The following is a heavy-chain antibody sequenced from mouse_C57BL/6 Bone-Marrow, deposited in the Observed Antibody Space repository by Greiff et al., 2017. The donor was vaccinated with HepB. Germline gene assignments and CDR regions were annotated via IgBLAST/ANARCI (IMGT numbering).Heavy chain of an antibody. CDR2: INPNNGGT. CDR1: GYTFTDYN. D-gene: IGHD2-3*01. CDR3: ARSGWLLHYAMDY. Sequence: VQLQQSGPELVKPGASVKMSCKASGYTFTDYNMHWVKQSHGKSLEWIGYINPNNGGTSYNQKFKGKATLTVNKSSSTAYMELRSLTSEDSAVYYCARSGWLLHYAMDYWGQGTSVTVSS. V-gene: IGHV1-22*01. J-gene: IGHJ4*01.